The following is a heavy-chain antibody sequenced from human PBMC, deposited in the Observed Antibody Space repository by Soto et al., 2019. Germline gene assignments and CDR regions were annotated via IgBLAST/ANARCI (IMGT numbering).Heavy chain of an antibody. D-gene: IGHD5-18*01. CDR2: ISGSGANT. J-gene: IGHJ4*02. V-gene: IGHV3-23*01. CDR3: VRERSGYSYADS. CDR1: GFTFSSYA. Sequence: GGSLRLSCAASGFTFSSYAMSWVRQAPGKGLEWVSAISGSGANTYYADSVKGRFTISRDNSKNTLYLQMNSLRAEDSAMYYCVRERSGYSYADSWGRGTLVTVSS.